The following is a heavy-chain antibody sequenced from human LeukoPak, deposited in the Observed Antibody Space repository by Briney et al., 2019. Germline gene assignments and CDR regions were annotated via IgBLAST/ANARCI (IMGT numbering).Heavy chain of an antibody. V-gene: IGHV4-59*08. CDR1: GGSFSGYY. CDR3: ARGQLGYGDFDY. J-gene: IGHJ4*02. CDR2: IYYSGST. D-gene: IGHD4-17*01. Sequence: PSETLSLTCAVYGGSFSGYYWSWIRQPPGKGLEWIGYIYYSGSTNYNPSLKSRVTISVDTSKNQFSLKLSSVTAADTAVYYCARGQLGYGDFDYWGQGTLVTVSS.